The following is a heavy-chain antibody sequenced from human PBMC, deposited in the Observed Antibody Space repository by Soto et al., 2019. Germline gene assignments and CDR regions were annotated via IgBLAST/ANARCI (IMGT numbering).Heavy chain of an antibody. D-gene: IGHD1-26*01. CDR2: IYANGNT. CDR3: ASQGISGNYWEDFDY. Sequence: GGSLRLSCAASGLSVSINYMSWVRQAPGRGLEWVSVIYANGNTYYADPVKGRFTLSRDNLKNRLYLQMNSLRADDTAVYYCASQGISGNYWEDFDYWGRGTLVT. J-gene: IGHJ4*02. V-gene: IGHV3-53*01. CDR1: GLSVSINY.